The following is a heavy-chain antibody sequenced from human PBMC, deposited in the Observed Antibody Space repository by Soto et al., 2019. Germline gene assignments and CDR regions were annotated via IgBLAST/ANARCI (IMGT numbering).Heavy chain of an antibody. CDR3: ARVNRGHSRSYYDFWSGYYGY. J-gene: IGHJ4*02. Sequence: SETLSLTCTVSGGSISSGGCYWSWIRQHPGKGLEWIGYIYYSGSTYYNPSLKSRVTISVDTSKNQFSLKLSSVTAADTAVYYCARVNRGHSRSYYDFWSGYYGYWGQGTLVTVYS. D-gene: IGHD3-3*01. CDR2: IYYSGST. V-gene: IGHV4-31*03. CDR1: GGSISSGGCY.